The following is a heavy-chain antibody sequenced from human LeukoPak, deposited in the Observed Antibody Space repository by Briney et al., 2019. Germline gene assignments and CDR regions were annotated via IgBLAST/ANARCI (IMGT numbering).Heavy chain of an antibody. J-gene: IGHJ4*02. V-gene: IGHV4-61*02. CDR3: ARSLAVAGTSY. D-gene: IGHD6-19*01. Sequence: SETLSLTCTVSGGYISSGSYYWSWIRQPAGKGLEWIGRIYTSGSTNYNPSLKSRVTISVDKSKNQFSLKLSSVTAADTAVYYCARSLAVAGTSYWGQGTLVTVSS. CDR1: GGYISSGSYY. CDR2: IYTSGST.